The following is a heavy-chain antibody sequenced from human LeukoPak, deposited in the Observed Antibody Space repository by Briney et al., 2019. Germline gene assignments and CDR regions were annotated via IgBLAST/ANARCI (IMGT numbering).Heavy chain of an antibody. Sequence: PSQTLSLTCTVSGGSISSGSYYWSWIRQPAGKGLEWIGRIYTSGSTNYNPSLKSRVTISVDTSKNQFSLKLSSVTAADTAVYYCARAVRAATNYYYGMDVWGQGTTVTVSS. CDR2: IYTSGST. CDR3: ARAVRAATNYYYGMDV. D-gene: IGHD2-15*01. CDR1: GGSISSGSYY. V-gene: IGHV4-61*02. J-gene: IGHJ6*02.